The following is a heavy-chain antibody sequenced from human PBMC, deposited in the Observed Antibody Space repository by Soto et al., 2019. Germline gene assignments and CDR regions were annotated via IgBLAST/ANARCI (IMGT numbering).Heavy chain of an antibody. Sequence: QEQLVQSGAEVKKPGSSVKVSCKASGGLFSSYPISWVRQVPGQGLEWMGGIIPVFQTAYYTQRFQGRVTIAAGEATDTGYRELSSLRSEDTAIYYWARGGSGYTWFNEFWGQGTLVTVSS. D-gene: IGHD3-22*01. J-gene: IGHJ4*02. CDR1: GGLFSSYP. CDR3: ARGGSGYTWFNEF. V-gene: IGHV1-69*01. CDR2: IIPVFQTA.